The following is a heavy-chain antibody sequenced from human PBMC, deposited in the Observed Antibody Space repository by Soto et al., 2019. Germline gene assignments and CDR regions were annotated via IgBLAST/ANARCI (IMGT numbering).Heavy chain of an antibody. D-gene: IGHD2-15*01. J-gene: IGHJ6*02. CDR3: ARDQYGGNPIYYYGMDV. V-gene: IGHV3-48*02. Sequence: GGSLRLSCAASGFTFSSYSMNWVRQAPGKGLEWVSYISSSSSTIYYADSVKGRFTISRDNAKNSLYLQMNSLRDEDTAVYYCARDQYGGNPIYYYGMDVWGQGTTVTVSS. CDR1: GFTFSSYS. CDR2: ISSSSSTI.